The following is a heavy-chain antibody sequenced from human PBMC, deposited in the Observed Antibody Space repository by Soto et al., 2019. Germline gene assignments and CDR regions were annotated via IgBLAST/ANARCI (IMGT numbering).Heavy chain of an antibody. D-gene: IGHD2-8*01. J-gene: IGHJ6*02. CDR1: GYSFTDYH. CDR2: INPKSGGT. Sequence: SVKVSCKASGYSFTDYHIHWVRQAPGQGLEWLGRINPKSGGTSTAQKFQGWVTMTTDTSISTASMELTRLTSDDTAIYYCARGDSTDCSNGVCSFFYNHDMDVWGQGTTVTVSS. V-gene: IGHV1-2*04. CDR3: ARGDSTDCSNGVCSFFYNHDMDV.